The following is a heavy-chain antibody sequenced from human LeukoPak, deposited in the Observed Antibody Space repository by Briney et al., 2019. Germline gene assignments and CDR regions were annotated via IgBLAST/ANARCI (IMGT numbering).Heavy chain of an antibody. D-gene: IGHD3-22*01. Sequence: PSETLSLTCTVSGASLSSFYWRWIWQPAGKGLEWIGRIYTSGTNYNPSLKSRVTMSVDTSKNQFSLKLSSVTAADTAVYYCARAYYYDSSARVAFDIWGQGTMVTVSS. V-gene: IGHV4-4*07. CDR3: ARAYYYDSSARVAFDI. J-gene: IGHJ3*02. CDR2: IYTSGT. CDR1: GASLSSFY.